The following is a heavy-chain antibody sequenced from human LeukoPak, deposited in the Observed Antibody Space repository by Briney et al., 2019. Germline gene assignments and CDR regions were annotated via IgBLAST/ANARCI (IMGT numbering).Heavy chain of an antibody. CDR3: AAIRPLWFGELAH. Sequence: SETLSLTCTVSGGPISSYYWSWIRQPAGKGLEWIGRIYTSGSTNYNPSLKSRVTMSVDTSKNQFSLKLSSVTAADTAVYYCAAIRPLWFGELAHWGQGTLVTVSS. CDR1: GGPISSYY. J-gene: IGHJ4*02. D-gene: IGHD3-10*01. V-gene: IGHV4-4*07. CDR2: IYTSGST.